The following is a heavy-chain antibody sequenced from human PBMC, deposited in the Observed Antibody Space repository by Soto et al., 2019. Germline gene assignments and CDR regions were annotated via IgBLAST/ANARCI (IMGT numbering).Heavy chain of an antibody. CDR1: GFTFSSYS. CDR3: ARDRATGAVRFDY. Sequence: GGSLRLSCAASGFTFSSYSMNWVRQAPGKGLEWVSSISSSSSYIYYADSVKGRFTISRDNAKNSLYLQMNSLRAEDTAVYYCARDRATGAVRFDYWGQGILVTVSS. D-gene: IGHD1-26*01. J-gene: IGHJ4*02. CDR2: ISSSSSYI. V-gene: IGHV3-21*01.